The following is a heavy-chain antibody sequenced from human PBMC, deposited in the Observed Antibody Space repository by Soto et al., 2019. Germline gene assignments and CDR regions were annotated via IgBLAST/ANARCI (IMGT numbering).Heavy chain of an antibody. CDR1: GGTFSSYA. CDR2: IIPIFGTA. Sequence: ASVKVSCKASGGTFSSYAISWVRQAPGQGLEWMGGIIPIFGTANYAQKFQGRVTITADESTSTAYMELSSLRSEDTAVYYCARDQGIVVVPAAIGSYGMDVWGQGTTVTVSS. J-gene: IGHJ6*02. V-gene: IGHV1-69*13. CDR3: ARDQGIVVVPAAIGSYGMDV. D-gene: IGHD2-2*02.